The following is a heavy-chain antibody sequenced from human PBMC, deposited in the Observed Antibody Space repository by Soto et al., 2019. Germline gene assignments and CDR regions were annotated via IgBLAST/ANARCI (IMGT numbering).Heavy chain of an antibody. J-gene: IGHJ6*03. V-gene: IGHV4-39*07. D-gene: IGHD2-8*01. CDR2: INHSGSI. CDR1: GGSISSDYYH. Sequence: SETLSLTCTVSGGSISSDYYHWTWIRQSPGKGLEWIGDINHSGSINYNPSLKSRVTISVDTSKNQFSLKLSSVTAADTAVYYCAREVAYAIHYYYYYMDVWGKGTTVTVSS. CDR3: AREVAYAIHYYYYYMDV.